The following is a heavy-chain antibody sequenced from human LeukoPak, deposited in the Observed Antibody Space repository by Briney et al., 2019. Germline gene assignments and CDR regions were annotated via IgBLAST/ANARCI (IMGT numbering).Heavy chain of an antibody. V-gene: IGHV3-13*01. CDR2: IGTAGDT. CDR3: ARARRSKGDYYDSSGYSYLFDY. J-gene: IGHJ4*02. D-gene: IGHD3-22*01. Sequence: GGSLRLSCAASGFTFSSYDMHWVRQATGKGLEWVSAIGTAGDTYYPGSVKGRFTISRENAKNSLYLQMNSLRAGDTAVYYCARARRSKGDYYDSSGYSYLFDYWGQGTLVTVSS. CDR1: GFTFSSYD.